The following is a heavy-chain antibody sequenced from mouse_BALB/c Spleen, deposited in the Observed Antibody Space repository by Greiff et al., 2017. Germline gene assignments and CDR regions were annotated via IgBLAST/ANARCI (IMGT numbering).Heavy chain of an antibody. Sequence: EVKLVDSGGGLVQPGGSRKLSCAASGFTFSSFGMHWVRQAPEKGLEWVAYISSGSSTIYYADTVKGRFTISRDNPKNTLFLQMTSLRSEDTAMYYCAREVRRRYAMDYWGQGTSVTVSS. CDR3: AREVRRRYAMDY. V-gene: IGHV5-17*02. J-gene: IGHJ4*01. CDR2: ISSGSSTI. D-gene: IGHD2-14*01. CDR1: GFTFSSFG.